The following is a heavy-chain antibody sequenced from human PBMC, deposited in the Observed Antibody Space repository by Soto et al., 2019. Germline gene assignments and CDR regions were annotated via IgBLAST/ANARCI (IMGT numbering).Heavy chain of an antibody. V-gene: IGHV3-72*01. CDR2: IRNKANSYTR. D-gene: IGHD3-16*01. J-gene: IGHJ4*02. CDR3: VRTSKDYNFDH. CDR1: GFTFSDHY. Sequence: PGGSLRLSCAASGFTFSDHYMDWVRQAPGKGLEWVGRIRNKANSYTREYAASVRGRLTISRDDSNNSLYLEMNSLKTEDTAVYYCVRTSKDYNFDHWGQGTMVTVSS.